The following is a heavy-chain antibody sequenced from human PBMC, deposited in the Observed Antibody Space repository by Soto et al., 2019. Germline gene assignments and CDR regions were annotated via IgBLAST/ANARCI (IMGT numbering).Heavy chain of an antibody. V-gene: IGHV4-30-4*01. CDR2: IYCSGST. D-gene: IGHD5-18*01. CDR1: GGSVSSGDYY. Sequence: SETLSLTCTVSGGSVSSGDYYWSWIRQPPGKGLEWIGYIYCSGSTYYNPSLKSRVTISVDTSKNQFTLKLSSVTAADTAVYYCARGGYSYTKYSDYWGQGTLVTVSS. CDR3: ARGGYSYTKYSDY. J-gene: IGHJ4*02.